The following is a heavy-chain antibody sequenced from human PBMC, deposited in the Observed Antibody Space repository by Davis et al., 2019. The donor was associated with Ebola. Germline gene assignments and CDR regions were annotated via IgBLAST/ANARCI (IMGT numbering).Heavy chain of an antibody. D-gene: IGHD3-10*01. V-gene: IGHV4-59*01. J-gene: IGHJ3*02. CDR1: GGSMNNYY. Sequence: SETLSLTCTVSGGSMNNYYWSWIRQSPGKGLEWIGYIYSDGFTDYNPSLKSRVIISVDTSKNQFSLKLSSVTAADTAVYYCARDLGSSYRLSHAFDIWGQGTMVTVSS. CDR2: IYSDGFT. CDR3: ARDLGSSYRLSHAFDI.